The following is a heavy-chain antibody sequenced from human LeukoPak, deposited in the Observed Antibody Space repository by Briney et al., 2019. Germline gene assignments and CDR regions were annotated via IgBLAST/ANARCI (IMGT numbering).Heavy chain of an antibody. Sequence: PGGSLRLSCAASGFTFSSYGMSWVRQAPGKGLEWVAVISYDGSNKYYADSVKGRFTISRDNARNSLYLQMNSLRAEDTAVYYCARDQRLVRDHYMDVWGKGTTVIVSS. CDR2: ISYDGSNK. CDR3: ARDQRLVRDHYMDV. V-gene: IGHV3-30*03. D-gene: IGHD6-13*01. J-gene: IGHJ6*03. CDR1: GFTFSSYG.